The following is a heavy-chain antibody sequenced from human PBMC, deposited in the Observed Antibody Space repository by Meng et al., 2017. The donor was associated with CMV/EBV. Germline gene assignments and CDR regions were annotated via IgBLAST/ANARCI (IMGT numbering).Heavy chain of an antibody. J-gene: IGHJ4*02. Sequence: GESLKISCTVSGFIFSTYAMHWVRQAPGKGLEWVALVSYDGSNKYYADSVKGRFTISRDNFKNTLYLQMNSLRPEDTAVYYCARGGTRWIKVYYFDHWGQGTLVTVSS. CDR1: GFIFSTYA. D-gene: IGHD4-23*01. CDR3: ARGGTRWIKVYYFDH. V-gene: IGHV3-30-3*01. CDR2: VSYDGSNK.